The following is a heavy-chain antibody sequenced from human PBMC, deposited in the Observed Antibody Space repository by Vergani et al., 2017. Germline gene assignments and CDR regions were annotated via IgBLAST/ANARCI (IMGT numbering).Heavy chain of an antibody. CDR2: IYYSGSP. D-gene: IGHD5-12*01. J-gene: IGHJ4*02. CDR3: ARDSGYDSHFPDY. V-gene: IGHV4-59*01. CDR1: GGSISSYY. Sequence: QVQLQESGPGLVKPSETLSLTCTVSGGSISSYYWSWIRQPPGKGLEWIGYIYYSGSPTYNPSLKSRVTISVDTSKNQFSLKLSSVAAADTPVYYCARDSGYDSHFPDYWGQGTLVTVSS.